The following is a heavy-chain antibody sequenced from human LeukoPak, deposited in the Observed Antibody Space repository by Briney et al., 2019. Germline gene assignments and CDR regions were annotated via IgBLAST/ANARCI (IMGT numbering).Heavy chain of an antibody. CDR2: IYHSGST. D-gene: IGHD4-17*01. J-gene: IGHJ4*02. V-gene: IGHV4-30-2*01. Sequence: SETLSLTCAVSGGSISSGGYSWSWIRQPPEKGLEWIGYIYHSGSTYYNPSLKSRVTISVDRSKNQFSLKLSSVTAAVTAVYYCARAPYYGDFPYYFDYWGQGTLVTVSS. CDR1: GGSISSGGYS. CDR3: ARAPYYGDFPYYFDY.